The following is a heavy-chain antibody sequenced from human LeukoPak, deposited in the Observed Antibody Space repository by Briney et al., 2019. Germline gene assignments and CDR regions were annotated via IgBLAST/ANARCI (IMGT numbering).Heavy chain of an antibody. CDR3: ARGLEMEVAAY. D-gene: IGHD5-24*01. J-gene: IGHJ4*02. CDR2: MNPNNGNT. V-gene: IGHV1-8*01. CDR1: GYTSTSFG. Sequence: ASVKVSCKASGYTSTSFGINWVRQATGQGLEWMGWMNPNNGNTGYAQKFQGRLTMTRNTSISTAYMEPSSLRSEDTAVYYCARGLEMEVAAYWGQGTLVTVSS.